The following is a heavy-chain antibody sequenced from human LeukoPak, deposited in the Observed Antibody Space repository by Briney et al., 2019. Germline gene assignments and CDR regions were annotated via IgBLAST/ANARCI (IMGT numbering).Heavy chain of an antibody. D-gene: IGHD3-10*01. J-gene: IGHJ4*02. CDR2: ISSSSSYI. CDR1: GFTFSSYS. Sequence: GGSLRLPCAASGFTFSSYSRNWVRQAPGKGLEWVSSISSSSSYIYYADSVKGRFTISRDNAKNSLYLQMNSLRAEDTAVYYCARDCWDYGSGSYCGIDYWGQGTLVTVSS. CDR3: ARDCWDYGSGSYCGIDY. V-gene: IGHV3-21*01.